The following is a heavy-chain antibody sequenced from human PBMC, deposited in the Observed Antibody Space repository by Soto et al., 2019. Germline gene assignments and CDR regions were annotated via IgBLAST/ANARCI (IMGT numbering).Heavy chain of an antibody. V-gene: IGHV1-18*01. D-gene: IGHD3-10*01. CDR3: ARTYYGSGSYPFDP. CDR2: ISAYNGNT. J-gene: IGHJ5*02. CDR1: GYTFTSYG. Sequence: PSVKVSCKASGYTFTSYGISWVRQAPGQGLEWMGWISAYNGNTNYAQKLQGRVTMTTDTSTSTAYMELRSLRSDDTAVYYCARTYYGSGSYPFDPWGQGTLVTVSS.